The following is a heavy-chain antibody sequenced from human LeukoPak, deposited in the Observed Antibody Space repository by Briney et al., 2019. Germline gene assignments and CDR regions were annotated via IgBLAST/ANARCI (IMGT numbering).Heavy chain of an antibody. J-gene: IGHJ6*03. V-gene: IGHV3-72*01. Sequence: PGGSLRLSCAASGFTFSDHYMDWVRQAPGKGLEWVGRVRNKANSYTTEYAASVKGRFTISRDDSKNSLYLQMNSLKTEDTAVYYCARDHELYCSGGSCSRMDVWGKGTTVTISS. CDR1: GFTFSDHY. CDR3: ARDHELYCSGGSCSRMDV. D-gene: IGHD2-15*01. CDR2: VRNKANSYTT.